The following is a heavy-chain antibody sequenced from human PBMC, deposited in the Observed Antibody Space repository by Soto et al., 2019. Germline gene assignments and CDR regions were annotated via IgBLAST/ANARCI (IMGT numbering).Heavy chain of an antibody. CDR3: ASLTTPDAFDI. Sequence: GGSLRLSCAASGFTFSSYWMSWVRQAPGKGLEWVANIKQDGSEKYYVDSVKGRFTISRDNAKNSLYLQMNSLRAEDTAVYYCASLTTPDAFDIWGQGTMVTVSS. D-gene: IGHD4-4*01. CDR2: IKQDGSEK. CDR1: GFTFSSYW. V-gene: IGHV3-7*01. J-gene: IGHJ3*02.